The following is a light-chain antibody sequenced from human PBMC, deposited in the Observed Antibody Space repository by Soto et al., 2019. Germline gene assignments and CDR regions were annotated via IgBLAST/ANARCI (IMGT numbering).Light chain of an antibody. V-gene: IGKV3-20*01. CDR1: QSVSSSY. J-gene: IGKJ3*01. Sequence: EIVLTQSPGTLSLSPGERATLSCRASQSVSSSYLAWYQQKPGQAPRLLIYGASSRATGIPDRFSGSGSWTDFTLTSIXXXXXXXXXXYCHHYGSSSTFGPRTKV. CDR2: GAS. CDR3: HHYGSSST.